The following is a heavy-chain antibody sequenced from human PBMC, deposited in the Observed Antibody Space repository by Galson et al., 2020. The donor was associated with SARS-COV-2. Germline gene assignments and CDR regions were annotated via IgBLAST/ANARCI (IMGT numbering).Heavy chain of an antibody. J-gene: IGHJ1*01. CDR2: IYYTGST. CDR3: ARRELVSSYGSGFGAEYFQH. V-gene: IGHV4-39*01. Sequence: SETLSLTCTVSGGSISSSSQFWGWVRQPPGRGPEWVGTIYYTGSTNYNPSLKSRVTISVDTSKNQFSLKLSSVTAADTAVYYCARRELVSSYGSGFGAEYFQHWGQGNLVTVSS. D-gene: IGHD3-10*01. CDR1: GGSISSSSQF.